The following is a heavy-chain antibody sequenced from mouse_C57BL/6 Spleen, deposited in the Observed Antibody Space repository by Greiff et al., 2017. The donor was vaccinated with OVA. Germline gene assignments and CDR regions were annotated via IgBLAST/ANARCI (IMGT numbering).Heavy chain of an antibody. CDR2: IHPNSGST. V-gene: IGHV1-64*01. Sequence: QVQLQQPGAELVKPGASVKLSCKASGYTFTSYWMHWVKQRPGQGLEWIGMIHPNSGSTNYNEKFKSKATLTVDKSSSTAYMQLRSLTSEDSAVYYCARITTVVSRDWYFDVWGTGTTVTVSS. D-gene: IGHD1-1*01. CDR3: ARITTVVSRDWYFDV. CDR1: GYTFTSYW. J-gene: IGHJ1*03.